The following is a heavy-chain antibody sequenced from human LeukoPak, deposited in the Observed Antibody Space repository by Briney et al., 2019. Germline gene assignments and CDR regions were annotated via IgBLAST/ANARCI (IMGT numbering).Heavy chain of an antibody. V-gene: IGHV3-23*01. D-gene: IGHD6-13*01. CDR2: ISGSGGST. CDR1: GFTFSSYA. CDR3: AAQQQLVGLFDY. Sequence: PGGSLRLSCAASGFTFSSYAMSWVRQAPGKGLEWVSAISGSGGSTYYADSVKGRFTISRDNSKDTLYLQMNSLRAEDTAVYYCAAQQQLVGLFDYWGQGTLVTVSS. J-gene: IGHJ4*02.